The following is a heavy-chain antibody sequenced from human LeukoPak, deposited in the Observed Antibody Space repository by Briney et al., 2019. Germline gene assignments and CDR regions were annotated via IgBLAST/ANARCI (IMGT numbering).Heavy chain of an antibody. V-gene: IGHV3-30*12. CDR1: GFTFSSYG. D-gene: IGHD5-12*01. Sequence: PGGSLRLSCAASGFTFSSYGMHWVRQAPGKGLEWVAVISYDGSNKYYADSVKGRFTISRDNSETTLDLQMNSLRAEDMAVYYCAKVSMATRGCDYWGHGTIGTVSS. CDR2: ISYDGSNK. CDR3: AKVSMATRGCDY. J-gene: IGHJ4*01.